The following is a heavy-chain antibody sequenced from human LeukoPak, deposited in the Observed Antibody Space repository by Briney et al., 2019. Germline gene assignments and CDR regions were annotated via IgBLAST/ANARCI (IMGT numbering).Heavy chain of an antibody. Sequence: GGSLRLSCTASGFTFNNAWMSWVRQAPGKGLEWVGRIKSKTDGGATDYAAPVTGRFTISRDDSKNTLYLEMNSLKTEDTAVYYCTSGIGTIDLWGQGTLVTVSS. CDR3: TSGIGTIDL. J-gene: IGHJ5*02. D-gene: IGHD1-1*01. CDR1: GFTFNNAW. CDR2: IKSKTDGGAT. V-gene: IGHV3-15*01.